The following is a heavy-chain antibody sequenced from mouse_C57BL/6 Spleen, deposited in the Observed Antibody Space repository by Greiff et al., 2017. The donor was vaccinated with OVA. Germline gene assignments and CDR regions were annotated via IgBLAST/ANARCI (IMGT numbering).Heavy chain of an antibody. V-gene: IGHV2-5*01. CDR1: GFSLTSYG. J-gene: IGHJ4*01. CDR3: AKNSGYDGSPFMDY. Sequence: VKLVESGPGLVQPSQSLSITCTVSGFSLTSYGVHWVRQSPGKGLAWLGVIWRGGSTDYNAAFMSRLSITKDNSKSQVFFKMNSLQADDTAIYYCAKNSGYDGSPFMDYWGQGTSVTVSS. D-gene: IGHD2-2*01. CDR2: IWRGGST.